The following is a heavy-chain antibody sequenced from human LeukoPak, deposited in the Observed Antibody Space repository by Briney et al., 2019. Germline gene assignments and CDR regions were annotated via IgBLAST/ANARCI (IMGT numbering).Heavy chain of an antibody. D-gene: IGHD4-23*01. CDR2: IIPIFGTA. CDR3: AKFIRNGNSYSYDY. V-gene: IGHV1-69*06. J-gene: IGHJ4*02. Sequence: ASVKVSCKASGGTFSSYAISWVRQAPGQGLEWMGGIIPIFGTANYAQKFQGRVTITADKSTSTAYMELSSLRSEDTAVYYCAKFIRNGNSYSYDYWGQGTLVTVSS. CDR1: GGTFSSYA.